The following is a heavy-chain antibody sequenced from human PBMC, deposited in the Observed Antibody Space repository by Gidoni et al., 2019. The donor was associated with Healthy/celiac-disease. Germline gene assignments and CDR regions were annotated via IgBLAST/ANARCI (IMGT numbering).Heavy chain of an antibody. J-gene: IGHJ4*02. D-gene: IGHD5-18*01. CDR3: ARDRRGTAMVFDY. V-gene: IGHV4-31*03. Sequence: QVQLQESGPGLVKPSQTLSLTCTVSGGSISSGGYYWSWIRQHPGKGLEWIGYIYYSGSTYYNPSLKSRVTISVDTSKNQCSLKLSSVTAADTAVYYCARDRRGTAMVFDYWGQGTLVTVSS. CDR2: IYYSGST. CDR1: GGSISSGGYY.